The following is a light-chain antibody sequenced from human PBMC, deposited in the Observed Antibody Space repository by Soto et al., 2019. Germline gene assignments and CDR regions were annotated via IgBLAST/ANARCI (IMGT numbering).Light chain of an antibody. CDR2: GNT. J-gene: IGLJ2*01. CDR3: LSFDSSLSVV. Sequence: QYVLTQPPSVSGAPGQRVTISCTGSSSNIGAGYDVHWYQQLPGRAPKLLIYGNTNRPSGVPDRFSGSKSGTSAALAITGLQAEDEADYYCLSFDSSLSVVLGGGTKLTVL. CDR1: SSNIGAGYD. V-gene: IGLV1-40*01.